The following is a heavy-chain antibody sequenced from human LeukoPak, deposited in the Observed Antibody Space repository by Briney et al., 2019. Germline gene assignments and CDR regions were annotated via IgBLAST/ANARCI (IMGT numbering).Heavy chain of an antibody. CDR2: ISAYNGNT. V-gene: IGHV1-18*01. Sequence: ASVKVSCKASGGTFSSYAISWVRQAPGQGLEWMGWISAYNGNTNYAQKLQGRVTMTTDTSTSTAYMELRSLRSDDTAVYYCARDLRVSWFDPWGQGPLVTVSS. CDR1: GGTFSSYA. J-gene: IGHJ5*02. CDR3: ARDLRVSWFDP.